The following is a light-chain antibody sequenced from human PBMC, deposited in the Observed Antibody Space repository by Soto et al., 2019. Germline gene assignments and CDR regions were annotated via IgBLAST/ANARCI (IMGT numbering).Light chain of an antibody. CDR1: QSVSGSY. CDR3: QQYGSSRWT. V-gene: IGKV3-20*01. CDR2: GAS. Sequence: EIVLTQSPGTLSLSPGERATLSCRASQSVSGSYLAWYQQRPGQAPRLLIYGASSRATGIPDRFSGSGSGTDFTLTNTRLEPEDFAVYYCQQYGSSRWTFCRGTKVEIK. J-gene: IGKJ1*01.